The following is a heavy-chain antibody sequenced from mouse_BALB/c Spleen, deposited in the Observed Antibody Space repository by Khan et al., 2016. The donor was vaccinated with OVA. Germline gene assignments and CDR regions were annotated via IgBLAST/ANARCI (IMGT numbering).Heavy chain of an antibody. V-gene: IGHV2-2*03. CDR2: IWSGGST. J-gene: IGHJ3*01. CDR1: GFSLNYYG. Sequence: QVQLKQSGPGLVQPSQSLSITCTVSGFSLNYYGVHWVRQSPGKGLEWLGVIWSGGSTDYNAPFISRLSISKDNSKSQVFFKMNSLQSNDKAIYYCARNYDYDEGLAYWGQGTLVTVSA. D-gene: IGHD2-4*01. CDR3: ARNYDYDEGLAY.